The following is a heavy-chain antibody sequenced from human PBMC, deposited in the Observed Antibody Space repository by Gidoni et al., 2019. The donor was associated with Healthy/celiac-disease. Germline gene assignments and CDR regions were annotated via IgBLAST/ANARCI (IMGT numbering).Heavy chain of an antibody. V-gene: IGHV1-8*01. CDR2: MNPNSGNT. CDR1: GYTFTSYD. CDR3: AREVVAVPAAMAYYYYYYMDV. D-gene: IGHD2-2*01. Sequence: QVQLVQSGAEVKKPGASVKVSCKASGYTFTSYDINWVRQATGQGLEWMGWMNPNSGNTGYAQKFQGRVTMTRNTSISTAYMELSSLRSEDTAVYYCAREVVAVPAAMAYYYYYYMDVWGKGTTVTVSS. J-gene: IGHJ6*03.